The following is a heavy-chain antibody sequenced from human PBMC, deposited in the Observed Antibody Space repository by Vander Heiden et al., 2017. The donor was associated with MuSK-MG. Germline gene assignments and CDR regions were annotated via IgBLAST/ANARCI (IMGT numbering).Heavy chain of an antibody. CDR1: GFTFSSYG. CDR2: ISYDGSNK. V-gene: IGHV3-30*18. Sequence: QVQLVESGGGVVQPGRSLRLSCAASGFTFSSYGMHWVRQAPGKGLEWVAVISYDGSNKYYADSVKGRFTISRDNSKNTLYLQMNSLRAEDTAVYYCAKDRTGYKRTGGGVFDYWGQGTLVTVSS. CDR3: AKDRTGYKRTGGGVFDY. D-gene: IGHD7-27*01. J-gene: IGHJ4*02.